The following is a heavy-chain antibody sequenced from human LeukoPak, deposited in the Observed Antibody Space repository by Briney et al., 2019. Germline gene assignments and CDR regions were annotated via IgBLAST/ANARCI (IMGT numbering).Heavy chain of an antibody. CDR3: ARGDYYGSGSPLDY. CDR1: GGSFSGYY. Sequence: SETLSLTCAVSGGSFSGYYWSWIRQPPGKGLEWIGEINHSGSTNYNPSLKSRVTISVDTSKNQFSLKLSSVTAADTAVYYCARGDYYGSGSPLDYWGQGTLVTVSS. D-gene: IGHD3-10*01. J-gene: IGHJ4*02. V-gene: IGHV4-34*01. CDR2: INHSGST.